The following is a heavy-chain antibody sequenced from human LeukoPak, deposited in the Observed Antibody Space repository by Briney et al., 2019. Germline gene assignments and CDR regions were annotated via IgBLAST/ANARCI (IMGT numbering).Heavy chain of an antibody. D-gene: IGHD3-22*01. J-gene: IGHJ4*02. Sequence: SETLSLTCTVSGGSISSGGYYWSWIRQHPGKGLEWIGYIYYSGSTYYNPPLKSRVTISVDTSKNQFSLKLSSVTAADTAVYYCARSMYYYDSSVGLYWGQGTLVTVSS. CDR1: GGSISSGGYY. CDR3: ARSMYYYDSSVGLY. CDR2: IYYSGST. V-gene: IGHV4-31*03.